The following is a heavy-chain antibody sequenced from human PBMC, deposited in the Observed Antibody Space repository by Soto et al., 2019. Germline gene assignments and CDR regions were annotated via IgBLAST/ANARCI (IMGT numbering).Heavy chain of an antibody. J-gene: IGHJ4*02. CDR3: ARRSSGWYFDY. V-gene: IGHV3-23*01. D-gene: IGHD6-19*01. Sequence: EVQLLESGGGLVQPGGSLRLSCAASGFTFSSYAMSWVRQAPGKGLEWVSVISGSGGSTYDADSVKGRFTISRDNSKNKLHLQRNSLRAEDTAVFYWARRSSGWYFDYWGQGTVVTVSS. CDR1: GFTFSSYA. CDR2: ISGSGGST.